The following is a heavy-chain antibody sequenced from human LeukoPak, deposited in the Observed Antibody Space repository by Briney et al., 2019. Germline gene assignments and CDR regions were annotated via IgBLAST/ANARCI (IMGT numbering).Heavy chain of an antibody. CDR3: ATKILTAYSTYDGFDI. Sequence: ETLXLTCTVSGGSINHYYWSWIRQPPGKXXXXXGNIYYTGSTNYNPSLKSRITISEDTSKNQFSLTLSSVTAADTAMYYCATKILTAYSTYDGFDIWGQGTMVTVSS. D-gene: IGHD3-9*01. V-gene: IGHV4-59*08. J-gene: IGHJ3*02. CDR2: IYYTGST. CDR1: GGSINHYY.